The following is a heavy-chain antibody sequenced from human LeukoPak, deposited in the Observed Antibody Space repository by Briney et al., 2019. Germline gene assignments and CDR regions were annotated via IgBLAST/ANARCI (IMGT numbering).Heavy chain of an antibody. CDR3: AKKIGITGTHPYFDY. CDR2: IRYDGSNK. D-gene: IGHD1-20*01. V-gene: IGHV3-30*02. Sequence: GGSLRLSCAASGFTFSSYGMHWVRQAPGKGLEWVAFIRYDGSNKYYADSVKGRFTISRDNSKNTLYLQMNSLRAEDTAVYYCAKKIGITGTHPYFDYWGQGTLVTVSS. CDR1: GFTFSSYG. J-gene: IGHJ4*02.